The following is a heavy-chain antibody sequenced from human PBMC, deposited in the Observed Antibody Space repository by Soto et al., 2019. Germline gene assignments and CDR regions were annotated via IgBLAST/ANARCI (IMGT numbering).Heavy chain of an antibody. V-gene: IGHV3-30*03. J-gene: IGHJ5*02. CDR3: ARGACVATIIPANH. D-gene: IGHD5-12*01. CDR2: ISYDGSNK. CDR1: GFTFSSYG. Sequence: GGSLRLSCAASGFTFSSYGMHWVRQAPGKGLEWVAVISYDGSNKYYADSVKGRFTISRDNSKNTLYLQMNSLRAEDTAVYYCARGACVATIIPANHWGQGTLVTVS.